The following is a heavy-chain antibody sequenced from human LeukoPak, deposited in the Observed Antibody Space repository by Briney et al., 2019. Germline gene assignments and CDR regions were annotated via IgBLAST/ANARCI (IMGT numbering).Heavy chain of an antibody. D-gene: IGHD2-2*01. V-gene: IGHV4-34*01. CDR3: ARDTIVVVPAARVSYYYYGMDV. CDR2: INHSGST. J-gene: IGHJ6*02. Sequence: PETLSLTCAANGGSFSGYYWSWIRQPPGKGLEWIGEINHSGSTNYNPSLKSRVTISVDTSKNQFSPKLSSVTAADTAVYYCARDTIVVVPAARVSYYYYGMDVWGQGTTVTVSS. CDR1: GGSFSGYY.